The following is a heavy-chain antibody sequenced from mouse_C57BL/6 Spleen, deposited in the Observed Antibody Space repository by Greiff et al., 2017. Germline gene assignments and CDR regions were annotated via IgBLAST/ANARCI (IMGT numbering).Heavy chain of an antibody. Sequence: VKLQESGPELVKPGASVKISCKASGYAFSSSWMNWVKQRPGKGLEWIGRIYPGDGDTNYNGKFKGKATLTADKSSSTAYMLLSSLTSEDSAVYFCTTSAYGNFDYWGQGTTLTVSS. D-gene: IGHD2-1*01. V-gene: IGHV1-82*01. CDR2: IYPGDGDT. J-gene: IGHJ2*01. CDR1: GYAFSSSW. CDR3: TTSAYGNFDY.